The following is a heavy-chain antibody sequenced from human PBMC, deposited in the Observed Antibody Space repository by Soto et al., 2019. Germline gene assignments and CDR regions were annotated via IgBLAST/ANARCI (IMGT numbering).Heavy chain of an antibody. CDR1: GFTFSRYG. CDR2: ISYDGSNK. J-gene: IGHJ4*02. D-gene: IGHD4-17*01. Sequence: QVQLVESGGSVVQPGRSLRLSCAASGFTFSRYGMHWVRQAPGKGLEWVAVISYDGSNKYYADSVKGRFTISRDNSMKTLYLQMNSLRPEDTAVYYCAKVSDYDGQPSDFDYWGQGTLVTVSS. CDR3: AKVSDYDGQPSDFDY. V-gene: IGHV3-30*18.